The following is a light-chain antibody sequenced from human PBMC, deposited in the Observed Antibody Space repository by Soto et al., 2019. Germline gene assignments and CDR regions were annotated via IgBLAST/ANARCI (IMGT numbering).Light chain of an antibody. CDR2: SAS. CDR3: QQANSLPLT. CDR1: QGISTY. Sequence: DIQMTQSPSSVSASIGDRVTITCRASQGISTYLAWYQQKPGKAPTLLISSASSLQSGVPSRFSGSGSGTDFTLTINGLQPEDFATFFCQQANSLPLTFGGGTKVEIK. V-gene: IGKV1-12*01. J-gene: IGKJ4*01.